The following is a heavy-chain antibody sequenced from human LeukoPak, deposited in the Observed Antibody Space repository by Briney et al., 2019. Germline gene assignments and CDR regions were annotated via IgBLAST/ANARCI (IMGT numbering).Heavy chain of an antibody. D-gene: IGHD3-16*01. CDR1: GFTFSGYS. CDR3: ARDPGWGALDY. Sequence: GGSLRLSCTASGFTFSGYSMNWIRQAPGKGLEWVSSFGTRSTSIYHAGSVKGRFAISRDNVKNTLYLQMSSLRVEDTAVYYCARDPGWGALDYWGQGALVIVSS. J-gene: IGHJ4*02. V-gene: IGHV3-21*04. CDR2: FGTRSTSI.